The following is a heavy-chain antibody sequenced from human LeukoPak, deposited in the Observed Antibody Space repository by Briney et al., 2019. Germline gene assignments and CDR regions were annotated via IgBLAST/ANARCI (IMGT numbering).Heavy chain of an antibody. CDR1: GDSVSSKSAA. CDR2: TYYRSKWSN. D-gene: IGHD3-9*01. V-gene: IGHV6-1*01. J-gene: IGHJ4*02. Sequence: SQTLSLTCVISGDSVSSKSAAWNWLRQSPSRGLEWLGRTYYRSKWSNDYAVSVKSRITINPDTSKNQFSLQLNSVTPEDTAVYYCARGSLTGYSPWEFWGQGSLVTVSS. CDR3: ARGSLTGYSPWEF.